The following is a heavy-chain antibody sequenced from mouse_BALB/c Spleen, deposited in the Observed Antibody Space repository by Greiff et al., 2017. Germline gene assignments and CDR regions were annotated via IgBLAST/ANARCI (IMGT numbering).Heavy chain of an antibody. D-gene: IGHD1-2*01. CDR3: AREGNITTFAY. V-gene: IGHV1-14*01. CDR2: INPYNDGT. CDR1: GYTFTSYV. J-gene: IGHJ3*01. Sequence: VQLKQSGPELVKPGASVKMSCKASGYTFTSYVMHWVKQKPGQGLEWIGYINPYNDGTKYNEKFKGKATLTSDKSSSTAYMELSSLTSEDSAVYYCAREGNITTFAYWGQGTLVTVSA.